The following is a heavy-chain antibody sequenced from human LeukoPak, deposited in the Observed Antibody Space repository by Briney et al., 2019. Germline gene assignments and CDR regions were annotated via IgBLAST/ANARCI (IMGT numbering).Heavy chain of an antibody. J-gene: IGHJ4*02. CDR3: AIEYINYVQDY. Sequence: PGGSLRLSCAASGFTFRTHGMHWVRHAPGKGLEWVAVIWSDGSYKYYADSVKGRFTISRDFSKNTLYLQMNSLRAEDTAVYYCAIEYINYVQDYWGQGTLVTVSS. CDR2: IWSDGSYK. CDR1: GFTFRTHG. D-gene: IGHD4-11*01. V-gene: IGHV3-33*01.